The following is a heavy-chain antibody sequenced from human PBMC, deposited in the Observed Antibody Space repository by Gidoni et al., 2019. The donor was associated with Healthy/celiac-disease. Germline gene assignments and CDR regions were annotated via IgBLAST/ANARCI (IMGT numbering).Heavy chain of an antibody. D-gene: IGHD6-6*01. CDR2: ISGSGGST. V-gene: IGHV3-23*01. CDR1: GFTFSSYA. Sequence: EVQLLESGGGLVQPGGSLRLSCAASGFTFSSYAMSWVRQAPGKGLEWVSAISGSGGSTYYADSVKGRFTISRDNSKNTLYLQMNSLRAEDTAVYYCAKRGSRLVPQPLDYFDYWGQGTLVTVSS. CDR3: AKRGSRLVPQPLDYFDY. J-gene: IGHJ4*02.